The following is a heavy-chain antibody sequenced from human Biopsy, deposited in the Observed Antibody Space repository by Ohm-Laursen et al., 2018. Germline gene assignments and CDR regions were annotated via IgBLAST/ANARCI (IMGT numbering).Heavy chain of an antibody. V-gene: IGHV3-23*01. Sequence: SLRLSCAASGFTFNIYAMNWVRQAPGKGLEWVSTISGTTTKTYYADSVKGRFTISRDNSKNTVSLQMDSLRAEDTALYYCARDYTWNYVAIGYWGHGTLVTVSS. D-gene: IGHD1-7*01. J-gene: IGHJ4*01. CDR1: GFTFNIYA. CDR3: ARDYTWNYVAIGY. CDR2: ISGTTTKT.